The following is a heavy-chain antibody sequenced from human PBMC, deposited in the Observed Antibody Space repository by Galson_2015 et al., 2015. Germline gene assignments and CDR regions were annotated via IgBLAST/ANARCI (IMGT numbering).Heavy chain of an antibody. V-gene: IGHV3-33*01. CDR1: GFSFKSSG. J-gene: IGHJ6*02. CDR3: ARVVQQLAYGMDV. CDR2: IWYDGSKK. Sequence: SLRLSCAASGFSFKSSGMHWVRQAPGKGLEWVAIIWYDGSKKYYPDSLKGRFTISRDNSKNTLYLDMNGLRVEDTAVYYCARVVQQLAYGMDVWGQGTTATVSS. D-gene: IGHD6-13*01.